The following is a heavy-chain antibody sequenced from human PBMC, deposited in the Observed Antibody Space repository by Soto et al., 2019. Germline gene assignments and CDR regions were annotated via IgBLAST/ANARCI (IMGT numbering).Heavy chain of an antibody. CDR2: ISYDGSNK. J-gene: IGHJ6*02. CDR3: AKLDEGGLQYAYYAMDV. D-gene: IGHD2-15*01. Sequence: VGSLRLSCVASGFTFSNYGMHWVRQAPGKGLEWVAVISYDGSNKYYADSVKGRFTISRDNSKNTLYLQMTSLRTEDTALYYCAKLDEGGLQYAYYAMDVWGQGTTVTVSS. CDR1: GFTFSNYG. V-gene: IGHV3-30*18.